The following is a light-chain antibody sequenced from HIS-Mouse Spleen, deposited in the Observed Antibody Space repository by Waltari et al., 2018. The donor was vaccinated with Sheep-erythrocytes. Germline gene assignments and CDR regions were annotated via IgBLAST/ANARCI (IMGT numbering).Light chain of an antibody. CDR2: DVS. V-gene: IGLV2-11*01. Sequence: QSALTQPRSVSGSPGQSVTISCPGTSSDVGGYNYVPWYQQHPGKAPKLMIYDVSKRPSGVPDRFSGSKSGNTASLTISGLQAEDEADYYCCSYAGSYTLVFGGWTKLTVL. CDR1: SSDVGGYNY. CDR3: CSYAGSYTLV. J-gene: IGLJ2*01.